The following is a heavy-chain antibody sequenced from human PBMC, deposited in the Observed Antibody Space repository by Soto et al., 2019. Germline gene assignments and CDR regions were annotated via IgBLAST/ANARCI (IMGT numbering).Heavy chain of an antibody. V-gene: IGHV6-1*01. CDR2: TYYRSKWYS. J-gene: IGHJ5*02. D-gene: IGHD3-22*01. Sequence: SQTLSLTCDISGDSVSSKSAAWTWIRQSPSRGLEFLGRTYYRSKWYSAYAVSVKSRITINPDTSKNQFSLKLSSVTAADTAVYYCARGRYYDSSGYSFTPFDPWGQGTLVTVSS. CDR3: ARGRYYDSSGYSFTPFDP. CDR1: GDSVSSKSAA.